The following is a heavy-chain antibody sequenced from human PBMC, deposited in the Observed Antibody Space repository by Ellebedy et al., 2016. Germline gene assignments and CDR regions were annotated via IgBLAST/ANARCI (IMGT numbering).Heavy chain of an antibody. CDR3: ARDSAISSAGQDGY. V-gene: IGHV3-7*01. CDR2: IKPDGSDE. CDR1: GFSFNTYW. D-gene: IGHD5-18*01. J-gene: IGHJ4*02. Sequence: GGSLRLXCAVSGFSFNTYWMSWVRQAPGKGLEWVANIKPDGSDEHYVDSVKGRFSISRDNAKNSLFLQMNRLRAEDTAVYYCARDSAISSAGQDGYWGQGTLVTVSS.